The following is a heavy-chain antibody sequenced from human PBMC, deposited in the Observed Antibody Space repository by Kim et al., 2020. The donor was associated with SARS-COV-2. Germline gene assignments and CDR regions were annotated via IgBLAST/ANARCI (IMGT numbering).Heavy chain of an antibody. J-gene: IGHJ4*02. CDR1: GFTFSSYW. CDR2: IKQDGSEK. Sequence: GGSLRLSCAASGFTFSSYWMSWVRQAPGKGLEWVANIKQDGSEKYYVDSVKGRFTISRDNAKNSLYLQMNSLRAEDTAVYYCARGGMVRGDRFDYWGQGTLVTVSS. V-gene: IGHV3-7*01. CDR3: ARGGMVRGDRFDY. D-gene: IGHD3-10*01.